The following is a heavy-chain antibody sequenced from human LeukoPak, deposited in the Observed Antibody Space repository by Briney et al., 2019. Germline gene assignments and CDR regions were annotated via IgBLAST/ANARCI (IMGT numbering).Heavy chain of an antibody. CDR2: IWYDGSNK. Sequence: GRSLRLFCAASGFTFSSYGMHWVRQAPGKGLEWVAVIWYDGSNKYYADSVKGRFTISRDNSKNTLYLQMNSLRAEDTAVYYCARDQYCSSTSCYDRAFDIWGQGTMVTVSS. J-gene: IGHJ3*02. CDR3: ARDQYCSSTSCYDRAFDI. CDR1: GFTFSSYG. D-gene: IGHD2-2*01. V-gene: IGHV3-33*01.